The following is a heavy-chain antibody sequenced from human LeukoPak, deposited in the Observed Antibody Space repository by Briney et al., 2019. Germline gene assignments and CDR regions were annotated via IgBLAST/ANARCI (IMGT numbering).Heavy chain of an antibody. V-gene: IGHV3-7*01. J-gene: IGHJ4*02. CDR3: ARDLAYSRLDY. CDR1: GFMFSSNW. D-gene: IGHD5-18*01. CDR2: INPEGNKK. Sequence: PGGSLRLSCAASGFMFSSNWMSWVRLAPGKGLEWVASINPEGNKKYSADSVKGRFTISRDNAENSLYLQMNSLRVEDTAFYYCARDLAYSRLDYWGQGMLVTVSS.